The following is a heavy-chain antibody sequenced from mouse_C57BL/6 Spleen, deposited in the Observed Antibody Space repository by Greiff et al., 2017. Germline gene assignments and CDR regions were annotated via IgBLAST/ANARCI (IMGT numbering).Heavy chain of an antibody. CDR3: AGCHYYGSSPYYFDY. CDR1: GYAFSSYW. Sequence: QVQLQQSGAELVKPGASVKISCKASGYAFSSYWMNWVKQRPGKGLEWIGQIYPGDGDTNYNGKFKGKATLTADKSSSTAYMQLSSLTSEDSAVYFCAGCHYYGSSPYYFDYWGQGTTLTVSS. CDR2: IYPGDGDT. D-gene: IGHD1-1*01. V-gene: IGHV1-80*01. J-gene: IGHJ2*01.